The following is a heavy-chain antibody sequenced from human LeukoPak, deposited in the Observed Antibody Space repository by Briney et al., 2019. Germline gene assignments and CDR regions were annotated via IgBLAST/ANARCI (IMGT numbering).Heavy chain of an antibody. CDR3: ARGVKAET. D-gene: IGHD2-15*01. CDR2: IYYSGSA. V-gene: IGHV4-59*02. J-gene: IGHJ5*02. CDR1: GDSVSSSY. Sequence: SETLSLTCTVSGDSVSSSYWNWMRQPPGKGLEWIGYIYYSGSANYNPSLKSRVTISVDTSKNQFSLKLSSVTAADTAVYYCARGVKAETWGQGTLVTVS.